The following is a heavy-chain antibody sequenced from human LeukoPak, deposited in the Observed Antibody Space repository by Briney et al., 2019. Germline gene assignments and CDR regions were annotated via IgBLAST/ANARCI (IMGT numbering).Heavy chain of an antibody. CDR3: AKDGRPKRGCSSTSCLNYLDY. J-gene: IGHJ4*02. D-gene: IGHD2-2*01. CDR1: GFTFSSYG. Sequence: GGSLRLSCAASGFTFSSYGMHWVRQAPGKGLEWVAFIRYDGSNKYYADSVKGRFTISRDNSKNTLYLQMNSLRAEDTAVYYCAKDGRPKRGCSSTSCLNYLDYWGRGTLVTVSS. CDR2: IRYDGSNK. V-gene: IGHV3-30*02.